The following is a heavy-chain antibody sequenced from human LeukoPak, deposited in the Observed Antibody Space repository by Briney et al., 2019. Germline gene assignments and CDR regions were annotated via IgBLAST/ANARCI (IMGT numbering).Heavy chain of an antibody. V-gene: IGHV3-66*01. J-gene: IGHJ3*02. CDR1: GFTFSTNY. Sequence: PGGSLRLSCAASGFTFSTNYMNWVRQAPGKGLEWVSVIYADGSTYYADSVKGRFTISRDNSKNMLYLQMNTLRAEDTAVYYCARDLGYNYGYVGAFDIWGQGTLVTVSS. CDR3: ARDLGYNYGYVGAFDI. CDR2: IYADGST. D-gene: IGHD5-18*01.